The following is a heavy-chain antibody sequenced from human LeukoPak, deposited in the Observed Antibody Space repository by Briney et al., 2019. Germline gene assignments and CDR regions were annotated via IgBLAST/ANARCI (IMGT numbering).Heavy chain of an antibody. CDR3: AKDFQSTYYDSRRDAFDI. CDR1: GYTFTSYY. V-gene: IGHV1-46*01. D-gene: IGHD3-22*01. Sequence: ASVKVSCKASGYTFTSYYMHWVRQAPGQGLEWMGIINPSGGSTSYAQKFQGRVTMTRDMSTSTAYMELSSLRSEDTAIYYCAKDFQSTYYDSRRDAFDIWGQGTMITVSS. J-gene: IGHJ3*02. CDR2: INPSGGST.